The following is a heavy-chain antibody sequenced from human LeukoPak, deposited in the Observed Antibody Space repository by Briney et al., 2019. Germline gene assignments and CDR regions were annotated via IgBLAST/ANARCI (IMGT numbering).Heavy chain of an antibody. V-gene: IGHV4-59*01. CDR1: GGSISSYY. CDR2: IYYSGST. CDR3: AGGYNVQSPIDY. D-gene: IGHD5-24*01. Sequence: SETLSLTCTVSGGSISSYYWGWIQQPPGKGLEWIGYIYYSGSTNYNPSLKSRVTISVDTSKNQFSLKLSSVTAADTAVYYCAGGYNVQSPIDYWGQGTLVTVSS. J-gene: IGHJ4*02.